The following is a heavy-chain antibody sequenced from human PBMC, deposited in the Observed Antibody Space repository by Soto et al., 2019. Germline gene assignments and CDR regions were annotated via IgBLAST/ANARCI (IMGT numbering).Heavy chain of an antibody. CDR3: ARAMANYFDY. CDR2: IRDSGST. Sequence: QVQLQESGPGLVKPSQTLSATCTVSGGSVSSDDYSWSWIRQHPGKGLEWIGSIRDSGSTYYNPSLEGRVTISVDTSKNQFSLRLRSVTAADTAVYYCARAMANYFDYWGQGTLVTASS. V-gene: IGHV4-31*03. J-gene: IGHJ4*02. CDR1: GGSVSSDDYS. D-gene: IGHD2-8*01.